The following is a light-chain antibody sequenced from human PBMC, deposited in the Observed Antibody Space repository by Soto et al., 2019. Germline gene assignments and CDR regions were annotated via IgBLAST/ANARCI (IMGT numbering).Light chain of an antibody. V-gene: IGKV3-11*01. CDR2: DAS. Sequence: EIVLTQSPATLSLSPGERATLSCRASQSVGTFLAWYQHKPGQAPRLLIYDASNRATSVPARFSGSGSGTNVPLTISCQEPEDSAIYYRQQRSNWLPSLALGEGTKV. J-gene: IGKJ4*01. CDR1: QSVGTF. CDR3: QQRSNWLPSLA.